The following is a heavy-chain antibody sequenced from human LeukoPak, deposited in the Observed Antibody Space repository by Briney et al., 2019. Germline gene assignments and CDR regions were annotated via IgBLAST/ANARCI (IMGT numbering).Heavy chain of an antibody. CDR3: ARDRVAAAGVDY. V-gene: IGHV3-66*01. D-gene: IGHD6-13*01. CDR2: IYSGGST. CDR1: GFTVSRNY. J-gene: IGHJ4*02. Sequence: GGSLRLSCAASGFTVSRNYMSWVRQAPGKGLEWVSVIYSGGSTYYADSVKGRFTISRDNSKNTLYLQMNSLRAEGTAVYYCARDRVAAAGVDYWGQGTLVTVSS.